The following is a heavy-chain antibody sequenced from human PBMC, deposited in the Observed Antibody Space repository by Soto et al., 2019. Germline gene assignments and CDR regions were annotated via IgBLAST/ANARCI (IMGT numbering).Heavy chain of an antibody. J-gene: IGHJ5*02. CDR2: IFYSGST. CDR3: ARHYNAYSSSDWFHP. V-gene: IGHV4-59*08. Sequence: SETLSLTCTVSGGSISSYYWTWIRQPPGKGLEWIGYIFYSGSTNYNPSLKSRVTISVDTSKNQFSLELSSVTAADTAVYYCARHYNAYSSSDWFHPWGQGTLVTVST. D-gene: IGHD6-6*01. CDR1: GGSISSYY.